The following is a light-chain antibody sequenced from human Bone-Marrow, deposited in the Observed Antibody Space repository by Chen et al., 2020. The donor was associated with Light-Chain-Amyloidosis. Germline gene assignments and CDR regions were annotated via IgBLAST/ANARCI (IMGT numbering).Light chain of an antibody. J-gene: IGLJ3*02. CDR2: DDS. CDR3: QVWDRSSDRPV. V-gene: IGLV3-21*02. CDR1: NIGSTG. Sequence: SYVLTQPSSVSVAPGQTATIACGGSNIGSTGVHWYQQTPGQAPLLVVYDDSDRPSGIPERLAGSNAGNTATLTIGRVEAGDEADYYCQVWDRSSDRPVFGGGTKLTVL.